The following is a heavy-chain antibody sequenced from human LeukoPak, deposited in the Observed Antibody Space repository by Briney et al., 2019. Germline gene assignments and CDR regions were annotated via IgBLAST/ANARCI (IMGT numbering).Heavy chain of an antibody. J-gene: IGHJ3*02. CDR1: GYTFTGYY. V-gene: IGHV1-2*02. CDR3: AKDQWWFGESNAFDI. D-gene: IGHD3-10*01. CDR2: INPNSGGT. Sequence: VASVKVSCKASGYTFTGYYMHWVRQAPGQGLEWMGWINPNSGGTNYAQKFQGRVIMTRDTSITTAYMELSRLRSDDTAVYYCAKDQWWFGESNAFDIWGQGTMVTVSS.